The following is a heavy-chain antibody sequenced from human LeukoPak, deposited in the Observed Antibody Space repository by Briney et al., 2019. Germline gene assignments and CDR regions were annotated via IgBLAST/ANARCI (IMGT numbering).Heavy chain of an antibody. CDR2: ISGSGAGT. CDR1: GFTFSSYA. Sequence: GGSLRLSCAASGFTFSSYAMNWVRQAPGKGLEWVSAISGSGAGTYYADSVKGRFTISRDNSKNTLYLQMNSLRAEDAAVYYCAKEVSRVTTFYFDHWGQGTLVTVS. J-gene: IGHJ4*02. D-gene: IGHD4-17*01. V-gene: IGHV3-23*01. CDR3: AKEVSRVTTFYFDH.